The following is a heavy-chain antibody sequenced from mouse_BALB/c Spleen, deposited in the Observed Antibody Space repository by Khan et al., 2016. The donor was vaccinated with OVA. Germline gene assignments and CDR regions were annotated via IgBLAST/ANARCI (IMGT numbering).Heavy chain of an antibody. CDR1: GYSITSDYA. J-gene: IGHJ4*01. D-gene: IGHD4-1*01. V-gene: IGHV3-2*02. CDR2: ISYSGST. CDR3: ASELGRYDALDY. Sequence: EVQLQESGPGLVKPSQSLSLTCTVTGYSITSDYAWNWIRQFPGNILEWMGYISYSGSTIYNPTLKSRITITRDTSKDKSYLQLKSVTSEDTATYYCASELGRYDALDYWGQGPSVTVSS.